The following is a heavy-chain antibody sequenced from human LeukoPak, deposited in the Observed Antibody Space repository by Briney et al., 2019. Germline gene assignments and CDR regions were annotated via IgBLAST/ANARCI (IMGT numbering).Heavy chain of an antibody. CDR1: GFTFSSYG. CDR2: ISGSGGST. D-gene: IGHD3-10*01. CDR3: ARDAGLLWFGEFLGAFDI. J-gene: IGHJ3*02. V-gene: IGHV3-23*01. Sequence: QPGGSLRLSCAASGFTFSSYGMRWVRQAPGKGLEWVSAISGSGGSTYYADSVKGRFTISRDNSKNTVYLQMNSLRAEDTAVYYCARDAGLLWFGEFLGAFDIWGQGTMVTVSS.